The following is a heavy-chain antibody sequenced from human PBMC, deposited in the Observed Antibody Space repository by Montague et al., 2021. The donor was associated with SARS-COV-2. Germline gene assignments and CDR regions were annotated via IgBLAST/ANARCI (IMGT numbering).Heavy chain of an antibody. CDR1: GGSFSGYY. CDR2: INHSGST. V-gene: IGHV4-34*01. CDR3: AGGTKRVFTYDYDRSGYASDY. J-gene: IGHJ4*02. Sequence: SETLSLTCAVYGGSFSGYYWSWIRQPPGKGLEWIGEINHSGSTKYNPSLKSRVTISVDTSKNQFSLKLSSVTAADTAVYYCAGGTKRVFTYDYDRSGYASDYWGQGTLVTVSS. D-gene: IGHD3-22*01.